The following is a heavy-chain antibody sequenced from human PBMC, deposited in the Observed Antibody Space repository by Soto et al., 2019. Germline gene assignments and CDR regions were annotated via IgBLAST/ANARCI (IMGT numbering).Heavy chain of an antibody. CDR2: ISGSGGST. D-gene: IGHD3-22*01. Sequence: LRLSCAASGFTFSSYAMSWVRQAPGKGLEWVSAISGSGGSTYYADSVKGRFTISRDNSKNTLYLQMNSLRAEDTAVYYCAKVRGTYYYDSSGYPFDYWGQGTLVTVSS. CDR3: AKVRGTYYYDSSGYPFDY. CDR1: GFTFSSYA. J-gene: IGHJ4*02. V-gene: IGHV3-23*01.